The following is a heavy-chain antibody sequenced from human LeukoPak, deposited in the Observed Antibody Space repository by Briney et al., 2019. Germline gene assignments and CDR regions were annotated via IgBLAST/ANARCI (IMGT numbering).Heavy chain of an antibody. J-gene: IGHJ4*02. D-gene: IGHD6-19*01. Sequence: SETLSLTCTVSGGSISSGGYYWSWIRQHPGKGLEWIGYIYYSGSTYYNPSLKSRVTISVDTSKNQFSLNLSSVTAADTAVYYCARLSSRWSFSPDYSGQGTLVTVSS. V-gene: IGHV4-31*03. CDR3: ARLSSRWSFSPDY. CDR1: GGSISSGGYY. CDR2: IYYSGST.